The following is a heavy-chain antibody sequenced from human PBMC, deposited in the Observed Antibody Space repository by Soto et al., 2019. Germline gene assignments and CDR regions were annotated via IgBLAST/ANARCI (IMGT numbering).Heavy chain of an antibody. CDR1: GFTVNSSI. Sequence: GGSLRLSCAASGFTVNSSIMTWVRQAPGKGLERVSGINDNGDIIYYADSAKGRFTISRDSAKNTMYLQMNSLTVDDTAVYYCAIGGLRKRLDPWGRGALVTVSS. CDR3: AIGGLRKRLDP. CDR2: INDNGDII. J-gene: IGHJ5*02. V-gene: IGHV3-23*01.